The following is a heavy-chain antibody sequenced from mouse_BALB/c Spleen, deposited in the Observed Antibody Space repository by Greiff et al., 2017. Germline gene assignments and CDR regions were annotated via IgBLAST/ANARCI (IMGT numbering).Heavy chain of an antibody. CDR2: ISDGGSYT. V-gene: IGHV5-4*02. CDR3: ARGEGMITVSMDY. J-gene: IGHJ4*01. D-gene: IGHD2-4*01. CDR1: GFTFSDYY. Sequence: VQLKESGGGLVKPGGSLKLSCAASGFTFSDYYMYWVRQTPEKRLEWVATISDGGSYTYYPDSVKGRFTISRDNAKNNLYLQMSSLKSEDTAMYYCARGEGMITVSMDYWGQGTSVTVSS.